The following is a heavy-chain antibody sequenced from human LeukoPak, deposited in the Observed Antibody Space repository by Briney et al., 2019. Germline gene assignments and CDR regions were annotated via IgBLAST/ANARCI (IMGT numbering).Heavy chain of an antibody. CDR2: MNPNSGRT. J-gene: IGHJ4*02. V-gene: IGHV1-8*01. Sequence: GASVKVSCKASGYTLTSYDINWVRQATGQGLEWMGWMNPNSGRTGYAQNFQGRITITRNTSISTAYMELSSLRSEDTAVYYCARAPFTLSMDYWGQGTLVTVSS. D-gene: IGHD2-21*01. CDR1: GYTLTSYD. CDR3: ARAPFTLSMDY.